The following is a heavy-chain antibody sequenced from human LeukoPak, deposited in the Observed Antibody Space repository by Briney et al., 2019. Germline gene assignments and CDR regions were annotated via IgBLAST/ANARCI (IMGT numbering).Heavy chain of an antibody. CDR2: IKQDGSKK. J-gene: IGHJ4*02. D-gene: IGHD5-24*01. Sequence: GGSLRLSCVASGFPFSSYWMTWVRQAPGKGLEWVANIKQDGSKKSYVDSVKGRYTISRDNAKNSLYLQMNSLRAENTAIYYCTRVGYIDEGIDYWGQGTLVTVSS. CDR3: TRVGYIDEGIDY. V-gene: IGHV3-7*04. CDR1: GFPFSSYW.